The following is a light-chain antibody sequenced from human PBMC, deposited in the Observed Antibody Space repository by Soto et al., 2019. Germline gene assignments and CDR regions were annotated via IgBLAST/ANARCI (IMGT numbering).Light chain of an antibody. Sequence: EILMTQSPATLSVSPGERATLSCRASQSVSINLAWYQQKPGQAPRLLIYGASTRATGIPARFSGSGSGTEFTLTISSLQPEDFAVYYCHQYNNYRLFTFGPGTKVDIK. V-gene: IGKV3-15*01. CDR1: QSVSIN. CDR3: HQYNNYRLFT. CDR2: GAS. J-gene: IGKJ3*01.